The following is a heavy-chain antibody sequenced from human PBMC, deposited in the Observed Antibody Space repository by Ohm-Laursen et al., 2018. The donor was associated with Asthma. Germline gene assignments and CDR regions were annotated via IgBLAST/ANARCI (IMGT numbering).Heavy chain of an antibody. V-gene: IGHV3-48*04. J-gene: IGHJ6*02. Sequence: GSLRLSCAASGFTFSSYSMNWVRQAPGKGLEWVSYITSYSSTTYYADSVKGRFTISRDNAKNSLYLQMNSLRAEDTAVYYCARDIGGGWYSAYYYAMDVWGQGTTVTVSS. CDR2: ITSYSSTT. CDR3: ARDIGGGWYSAYYYAMDV. CDR1: GFTFSSYS. D-gene: IGHD6-19*01.